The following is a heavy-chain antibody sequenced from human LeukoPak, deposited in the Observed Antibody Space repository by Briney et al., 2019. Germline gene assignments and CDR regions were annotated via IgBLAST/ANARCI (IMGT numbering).Heavy chain of an antibody. J-gene: IGHJ5*02. CDR1: GYTFTSYD. V-gene: IGHV1-8*01. Sequence: GASVKVSCKASGYTFTSYDINWVRQATGQGLEWMGWMNPNSGNTGYAQKFQGRVTMTRNTSISTAYMELSSLRSEDTAVYYCARVPPTYNWFDPWGQGTLVTVSS. CDR3: ARVPPTYNWFDP. CDR2: MNPNSGNT.